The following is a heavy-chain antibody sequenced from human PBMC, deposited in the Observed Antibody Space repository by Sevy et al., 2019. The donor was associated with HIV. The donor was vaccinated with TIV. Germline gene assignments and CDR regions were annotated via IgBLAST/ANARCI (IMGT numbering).Heavy chain of an antibody. Sequence: GGSLRLSCEASGFTFNSYGMHWVRQAPGKGLEWVAVISYDGSEQYYADSVKGRFTISREKSKNMVYVQMNSLRAEDTAVYYCARMFRSYGMDVWGQGTTVTVSS. V-gene: IGHV3-30*03. CDR1: GFTFNSYG. J-gene: IGHJ6*02. CDR2: ISYDGSEQ. CDR3: ARMFRSYGMDV. D-gene: IGHD3-10*01.